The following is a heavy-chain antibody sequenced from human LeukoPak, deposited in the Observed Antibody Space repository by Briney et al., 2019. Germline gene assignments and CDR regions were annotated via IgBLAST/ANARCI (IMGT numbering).Heavy chain of an antibody. CDR3: VSCSGGSCYGNWFDP. CDR2: ISGSGGST. D-gene: IGHD2-15*01. Sequence: GGSLRLSCAASGFTFSSYAMSWVRQAPGKGLEWVSAISGSGGSTYYADSVKGRFTISRDNAKKSLYLQMNSLRDEDTAVYYCVSCSGGSCYGNWFDPWGQGTLVTVSS. CDR1: GFTFSSYA. V-gene: IGHV3-23*01. J-gene: IGHJ5*02.